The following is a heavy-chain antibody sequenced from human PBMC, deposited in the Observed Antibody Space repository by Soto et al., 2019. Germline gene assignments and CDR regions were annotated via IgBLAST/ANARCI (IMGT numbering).Heavy chain of an antibody. Sequence: SETLSLTCAVYGGSFSGYYWSWIRQPPGKGLEWIGEINHSGSTNYNPSLKSRVTISVDTSKNQFSLKLSSVTAADTAVYYCARDRITLSSFSGYYYGMDVWGQGTTVTVSS. CDR3: ARDRITLSSFSGYYYGMDV. CDR1: GGSFSGYY. J-gene: IGHJ6*02. D-gene: IGHD3-16*02. V-gene: IGHV4-34*01. CDR2: INHSGST.